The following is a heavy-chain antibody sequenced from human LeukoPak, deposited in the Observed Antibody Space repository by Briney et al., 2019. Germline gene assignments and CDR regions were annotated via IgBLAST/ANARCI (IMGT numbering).Heavy chain of an antibody. CDR2: INPYSGDT. CDR1: GYTFTGYY. Sequence: ASVKVSCKASGYTFTGYYVHWVRQAPGQGLEWMGWINPYSGDTNYAQKFQGRVTMTRDTPISTAYMELSRLRFDDTAVYYCARYGLYDLTVVQGGVTDYYYYYMDVWGKGTTVTVSS. J-gene: IGHJ6*03. CDR3: ARYGLYDLTVVQGGVTDYYYYYMDV. D-gene: IGHD3-10*01. V-gene: IGHV1-2*02.